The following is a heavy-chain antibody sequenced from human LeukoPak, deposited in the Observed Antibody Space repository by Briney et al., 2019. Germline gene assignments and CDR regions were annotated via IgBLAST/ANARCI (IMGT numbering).Heavy chain of an antibody. D-gene: IGHD3-10*01. Sequence: SETLSLTCTVSGGSISSYYWSWIRQPPGKGLEWIGYIYYSGSTNYNPSLKSRVTISVDTSKNQFSLKLSSVTAADTAVYYCARSTNSYGSGSYSATSPDYWGQGTLVTVSS. J-gene: IGHJ4*02. CDR2: IYYSGST. V-gene: IGHV4-59*08. CDR3: ARSTNSYGSGSYSATSPDY. CDR1: GGSISSYY.